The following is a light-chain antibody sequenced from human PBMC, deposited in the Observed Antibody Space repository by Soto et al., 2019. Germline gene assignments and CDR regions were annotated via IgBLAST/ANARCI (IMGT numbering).Light chain of an antibody. CDR2: GAA. Sequence: EIVLTQSPGTLSLSPGERATLSFRSRPSVSSSFLAWYQQKPGQAPKLLIDGAASRATGIPDRFSGSGSGTDFTLTISRVEPEDFAVYFSQLDASSRWTFGQGTKVDIK. CDR3: QLDASSRWT. V-gene: IGKV3-20*01. CDR1: PSVSSSF. J-gene: IGKJ1*01.